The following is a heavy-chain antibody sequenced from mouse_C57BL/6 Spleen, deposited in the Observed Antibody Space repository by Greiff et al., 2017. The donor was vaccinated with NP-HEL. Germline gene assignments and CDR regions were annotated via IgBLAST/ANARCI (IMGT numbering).Heavy chain of an antibody. D-gene: IGHD1-1*01. CDR3: ARRDYYYGSLDY. J-gene: IGHJ2*01. CDR2: IYPGDGDT. V-gene: IGHV1-80*01. CDR1: GYAFSSYW. Sequence: QVQLKQSGAELVKPGASVKISCKASGYAFSSYWMNWVKQRPGKGLEWIGQIYPGDGDTNYNGKFKGKATLTADKSSSTAYMQLSSLTSEDSAVYFCARRDYYYGSLDYWGQGTTLTVSS.